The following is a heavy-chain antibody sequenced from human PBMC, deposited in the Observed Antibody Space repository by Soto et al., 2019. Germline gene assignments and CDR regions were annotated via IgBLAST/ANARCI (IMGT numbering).Heavy chain of an antibody. V-gene: IGHV1-8*01. CDR3: ARDCPDYYDSSGYYTGGYCFDY. Sequence: ASVKVSCKASGYTFTSYDINWVRQATGEGLEWMGWMNPNSGNTGYAQKFQGRVTMTRNTSISTAYMELSSLRSEDTAVYYCARDCPDYYDSSGYYTGGYCFDYWGQGTLVTVSS. D-gene: IGHD3-22*01. J-gene: IGHJ4*02. CDR1: GYTFTSYD. CDR2: MNPNSGNT.